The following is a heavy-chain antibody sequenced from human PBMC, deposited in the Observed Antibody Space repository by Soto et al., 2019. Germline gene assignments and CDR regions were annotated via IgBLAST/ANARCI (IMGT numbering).Heavy chain of an antibody. CDR1: GYTFTSYY. D-gene: IGHD2-15*01. Sequence: QVQLVQSGAEVKKPGASVKVSCKASGYTFTSYYMHWVRQAPGQGLEWMGIINPSGGSTSYAQKFQGRVTMTRDTSTSTVYMELSSLRSEDTAVYYCARGDIVVVVAAYVDYWGQGTLVTVSS. J-gene: IGHJ4*02. CDR3: ARGDIVVVVAAYVDY. V-gene: IGHV1-46*03. CDR2: INPSGGST.